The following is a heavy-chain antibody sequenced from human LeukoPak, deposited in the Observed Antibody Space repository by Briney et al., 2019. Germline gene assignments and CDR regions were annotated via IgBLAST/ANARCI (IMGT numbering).Heavy chain of an antibody. CDR3: ARGPLAAAGTTYYMDV. CDR2: IGTAGDT. D-gene: IGHD6-13*01. V-gene: IGHV3-13*01. Sequence: GGSLRLSCAASGFTFSSYDMHWVRQATGKGLEWVSAIGTAGDTYYPGSVKGRFTISRENAKNSLYLQMNSLRAGDTAVHYCARGPLAAAGTTYYMDVWGKGTTVTVSS. J-gene: IGHJ6*03. CDR1: GFTFSSYD.